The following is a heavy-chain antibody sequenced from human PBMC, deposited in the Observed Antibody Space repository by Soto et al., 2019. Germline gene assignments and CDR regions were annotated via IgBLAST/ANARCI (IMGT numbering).Heavy chain of an antibody. J-gene: IGHJ4*02. CDR1: GFTFSSYG. Sequence: GGSLRLSCAASGFTFSSYGMHWVRQAPGKGLEWVAVISYDGSNKYYADSVKGRFTISRDNSKNTLYLQMNSLRAEDTAVYYCAKDLLFRFGELDYWGQGTLVTVSS. V-gene: IGHV3-30*18. D-gene: IGHD3-10*01. CDR2: ISYDGSNK. CDR3: AKDLLFRFGELDY.